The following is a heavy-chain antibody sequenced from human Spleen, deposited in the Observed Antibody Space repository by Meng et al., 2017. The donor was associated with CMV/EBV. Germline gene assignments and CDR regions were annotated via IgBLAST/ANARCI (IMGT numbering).Heavy chain of an antibody. V-gene: IGHV4-34*01. D-gene: IGHD4/OR15-4a*01. CDR1: VGSFSGYY. CDR2: INHSGST. Sequence: SQTLSLTCAVYVGSFSGYYWSWIRQPPGKGLEWIGEINHSGSTNYNPSLKSRVTISVDTSKNQFSLKLSSVTAADTAVYYCARRLSLTYNWFDPWGQGTLVTVSS. J-gene: IGHJ5*02. CDR3: ARRLSLTYNWFDP.